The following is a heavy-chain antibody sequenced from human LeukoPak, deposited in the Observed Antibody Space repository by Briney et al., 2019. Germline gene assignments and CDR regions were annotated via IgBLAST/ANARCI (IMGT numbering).Heavy chain of an antibody. V-gene: IGHV3-66*01. J-gene: IGHJ4*02. Sequence: GGSLRLSCAASGFTVSSNYMSWVRQAPGKGLEWVSVIYRGGSTYYADSVKGRFTISRDNSKNTLYLQMNSLRAEDTAVYYCATEGSGSYNDYWGQGTLVTVSS. D-gene: IGHD3-10*01. CDR2: IYRGGST. CDR1: GFTVSSNY. CDR3: ATEGSGSYNDY.